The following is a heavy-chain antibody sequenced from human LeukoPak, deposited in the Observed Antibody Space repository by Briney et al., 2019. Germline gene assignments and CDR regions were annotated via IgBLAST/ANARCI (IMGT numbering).Heavy chain of an antibody. CDR2: INSDGSSI. D-gene: IGHD5-12*01. Sequence: GGSLRLSCAASGFTFSSYWMHWVRQAPGKGLVWVSRINSDGSSITYADSVKGRFTISSDNAKNTPYLQMNSLRVEDTAVYYCAREGRVSGYDFDCWGQGTLVTVSS. CDR1: GFTFSSYW. J-gene: IGHJ4*02. CDR3: AREGRVSGYDFDC. V-gene: IGHV3-74*03.